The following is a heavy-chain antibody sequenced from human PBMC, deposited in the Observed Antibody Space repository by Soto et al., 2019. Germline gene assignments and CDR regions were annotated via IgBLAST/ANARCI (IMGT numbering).Heavy chain of an antibody. J-gene: IGHJ4*02. D-gene: IGHD4-17*01. CDR1: GYTLTELS. Sequence: GASVKVSCKVSGYTLTELSMHWVRQAPGKGLEWMGGFDPEDGETIYAQKFQGRVTMTEDTSTDTAYMELSSLRSEDTAVYYCATDLRSFAVTTFDYWGQGTLVTVSS. CDR3: ATDLRSFAVTTFDY. V-gene: IGHV1-24*01. CDR2: FDPEDGET.